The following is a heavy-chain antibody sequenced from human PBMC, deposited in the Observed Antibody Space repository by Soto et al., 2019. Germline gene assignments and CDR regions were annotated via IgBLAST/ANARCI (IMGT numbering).Heavy chain of an antibody. CDR1: GFTFSSYG. Sequence: SLRLSCAASGFTFSSYGMHWVRQAPGKGLEWVAVIWYDGSNKYYADSVKGRFTISRDNSKNTLYLQINSLRAEDTAVYYCARDFSPYGGNPNWFDPWGQGTLVTVSS. CDR2: IWYDGSNK. D-gene: IGHD4-17*01. J-gene: IGHJ5*02. V-gene: IGHV3-33*01. CDR3: ARDFSPYGGNPNWFDP.